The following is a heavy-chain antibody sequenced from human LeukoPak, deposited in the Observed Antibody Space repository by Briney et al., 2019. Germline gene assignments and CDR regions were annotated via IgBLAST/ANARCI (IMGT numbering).Heavy chain of an antibody. V-gene: IGHV3-15*01. J-gene: IGHJ4*02. CDR3: VARGM. D-gene: IGHD5-12*01. Sequence: PGGSLRLSCAASGFTFSDYFMTWVRQAPGKGLEWVGHINSKAAGGSIAYAAPVKGRFTISRDESEHTLYLQLSSLITEDTVVYYCVARGMGGEGTLVTVSS. CDR1: GFTFSDYF. CDR2: INSKAAGGSI.